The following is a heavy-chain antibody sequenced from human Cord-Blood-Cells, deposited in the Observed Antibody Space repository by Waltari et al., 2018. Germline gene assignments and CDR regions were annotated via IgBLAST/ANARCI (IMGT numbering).Heavy chain of an antibody. Sequence: QLQLQESGPGLVQPSETLSLTCTVSGGSISSSSYSRGWVRQPPGKGLEWIGSIYYSGSTYYNPSLKSRVTISVDTSKNQFSLKLSSVTAADTAVYYCARLPWGDGYEGYWGQGTLVTVSS. CDR3: ARLPWGDGYEGY. V-gene: IGHV4-39*01. CDR2: IYYSGST. CDR1: GGSISSSSYS. J-gene: IGHJ4*02. D-gene: IGHD5-12*01.